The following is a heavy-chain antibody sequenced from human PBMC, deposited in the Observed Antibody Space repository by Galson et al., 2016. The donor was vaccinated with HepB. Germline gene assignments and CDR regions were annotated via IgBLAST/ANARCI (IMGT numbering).Heavy chain of an antibody. CDR1: GFTFSNYA. Sequence: SLRLSCAASGFTFSNYAMSWVRQAPGRGLEWVAVICHGGGKKYYGDSVEGRFTISRDNSQNTVFLQMNSLRVEDTGIYYCVRVGRLDTWNYGDYWGQGTLVTVSS. CDR3: VRVGRLDTWNYGDY. CDR2: ICHGGGKK. D-gene: IGHD1-7*01. J-gene: IGHJ4*02. V-gene: IGHV3-33*08.